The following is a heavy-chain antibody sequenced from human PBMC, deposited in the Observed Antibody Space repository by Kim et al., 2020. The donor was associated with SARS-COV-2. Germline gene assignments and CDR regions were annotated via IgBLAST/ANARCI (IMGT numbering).Heavy chain of an antibody. CDR3: ARNDILTGYPPDY. V-gene: IGHV4-34*01. J-gene: IGHJ4*02. D-gene: IGHD3-9*01. Sequence: SETLSLTCAVYGGSFSSYYWSWIRQPPGKGLEWIGEINHSGNTNYNPSPKSRVTLSIDTSNNQFFLKVTSVTAADTAVYYCARNDILTGYPPDYWGQGT. CDR2: INHSGNT. CDR1: GGSFSSYY.